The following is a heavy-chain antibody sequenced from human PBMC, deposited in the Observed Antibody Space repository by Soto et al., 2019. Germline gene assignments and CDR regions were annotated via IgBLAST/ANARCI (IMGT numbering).Heavy chain of an antibody. CDR2: IYYSGST. Sequence: LSLTCTVSGGSVSSGIYYWSWIRQPPGKGLEWIGYIYYSGSTDYNPSLKSRVTISVDTSKNQFSLKLSSVTAADTAVYYCAIIFDGDYVPFDYWGQGTLVTVSS. J-gene: IGHJ4*02. CDR1: GGSVSSGIYY. CDR3: AIIFDGDYVPFDY. D-gene: IGHD4-17*01. V-gene: IGHV4-61*01.